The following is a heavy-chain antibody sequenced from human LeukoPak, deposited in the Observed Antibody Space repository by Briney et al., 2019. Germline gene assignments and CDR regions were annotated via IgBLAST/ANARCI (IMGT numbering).Heavy chain of an antibody. CDR2: INPSGGST. J-gene: IGHJ4*02. V-gene: IGHV1-46*01. D-gene: IGHD5-24*01. CDR1: GYTFTSYY. Sequence: VASVKVSCKASGYTFTSYYMHWVRQAPGQGLEWMGIINPSGGSTSYAQKFQGRVTMTRDMSTSTVYMELSSLRSEDTAVYYCARDTSRDGYNHYFDYWGQGTLVTVSS. CDR3: ARDTSRDGYNHYFDY.